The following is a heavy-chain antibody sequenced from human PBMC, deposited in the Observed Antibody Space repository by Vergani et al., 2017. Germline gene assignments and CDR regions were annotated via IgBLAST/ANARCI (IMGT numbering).Heavy chain of an antibody. J-gene: IGHJ4*02. CDR3: ARDDPLVG. CDR2: ISYDGSNK. CDR1: GFTFSSYG. Sequence: QVQLVESGGGVVQPGRSLRLSCAASGFTFSSYGMHWVRQAPGKGLEWVAVISYDGSNKYYADSVKGRFTISRDNSKNTLYLQMNSLRAEDTAVYYCARDDPLVGWGQGTLVTVSS. D-gene: IGHD3-10*01. V-gene: IGHV3-30*03.